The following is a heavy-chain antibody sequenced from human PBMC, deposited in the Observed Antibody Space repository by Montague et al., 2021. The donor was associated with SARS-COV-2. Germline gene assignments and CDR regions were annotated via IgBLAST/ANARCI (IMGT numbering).Heavy chain of an antibody. CDR1: GGSFSSYY. CDR3: ARHRGGQEPLQMPYYFDY. J-gene: IGHJ4*02. D-gene: IGHD1-26*01. Sequence: SETLSLTCAVYGGSFSSYYWSWIRQPPGKGLEWIGEIYHSGSTNYNPSLKSRVTISVDTSKNQFSLRLSSVTAADTAVYYCARHRGGQEPLQMPYYFDYWGQGTLVTVSS. V-gene: IGHV4-34*01. CDR2: IYHSGST.